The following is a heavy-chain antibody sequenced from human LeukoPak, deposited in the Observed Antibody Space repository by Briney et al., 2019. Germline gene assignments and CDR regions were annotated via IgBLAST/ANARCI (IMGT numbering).Heavy chain of an antibody. V-gene: IGHV3-74*01. CDR1: GFTFSSYW. CDR2: INSDGSST. CDR3: TTTDVTVPDAFDI. J-gene: IGHJ3*02. D-gene: IGHD4-17*01. Sequence: PGGSLRLSCAASGFTFSSYWMHWVRQAPGKGLVWVSRINSDGSSTSYADSVKGRFTISRDNAKNTLYLQMNSLRAEDTAVYYCTTTDVTVPDAFDIWGQGTMVTVSS.